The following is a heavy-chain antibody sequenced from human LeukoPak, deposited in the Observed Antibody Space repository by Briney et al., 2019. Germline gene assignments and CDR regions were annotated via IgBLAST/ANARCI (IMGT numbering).Heavy chain of an antibody. D-gene: IGHD4-23*01. J-gene: IGHJ3*02. CDR3: ASPRAKTTVVTFDAFDI. CDR1: GGSISSSSYY. Sequence: PSETLSLTCTVSGGSISSSSYYWGWIRQPPGKGLEWIESIYYSGSTYYNPSLKSRVTISVDTSKNQFSLKLSSVTAADTAVYYCASPRAKTTVVTFDAFDIWGQGTVVTVSS. V-gene: IGHV4-39*01. CDR2: IYYSGST.